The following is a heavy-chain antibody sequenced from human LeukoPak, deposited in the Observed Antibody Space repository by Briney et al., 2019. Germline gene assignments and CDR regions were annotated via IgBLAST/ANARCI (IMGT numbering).Heavy chain of an antibody. CDR3: ARQLALGFGDLHPATPNWFDP. CDR2: ISSSGSTI. CDR1: GFTFSSYE. D-gene: IGHD3-10*01. J-gene: IGHJ5*02. Sequence: PGGSLRLSCAASGFTFSSYEVNWVRQAPGKGLEWVSYISSSGSTIYYADSVKGRFTISRDNAKNSLYLQMNSLRAEDTAVYYCARQLALGFGDLHPATPNWFDPWGQGTLVTVSS. V-gene: IGHV3-48*03.